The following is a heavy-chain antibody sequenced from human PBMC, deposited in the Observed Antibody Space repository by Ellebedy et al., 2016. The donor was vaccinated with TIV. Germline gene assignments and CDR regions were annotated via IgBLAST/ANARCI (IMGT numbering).Heavy chain of an antibody. Sequence: PGGSLRLSCAASGFTVSSNYMRWVRQAPGQGLEWVSVIYSGGSTHYADSVKGRFTRSRDNSKNTLYLQMNSLRAEDTAVYYCARDHFSSGWSPYPNDGFDIWGQGTMVTVTS. J-gene: IGHJ3*02. CDR3: ARDHFSSGWSPYPNDGFDI. CDR1: GFTVSSNY. D-gene: IGHD6-19*01. CDR2: IYSGGST. V-gene: IGHV3-66*01.